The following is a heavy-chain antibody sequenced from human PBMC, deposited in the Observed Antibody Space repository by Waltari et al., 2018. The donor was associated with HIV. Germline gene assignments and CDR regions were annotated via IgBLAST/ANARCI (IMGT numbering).Heavy chain of an antibody. CDR2: IYHTGGT. D-gene: IGHD6-19*01. J-gene: IGHJ2*01. CDR3: AREAVAGPAWYFDL. CDR1: GYSISSGYY. V-gene: IGHV4-38-2*02. Sequence: QVQLQESGPGLVKPSETLSLTCAVSGYSISSGYYWGWIRQPPGKGLEWIGTIYHTGGTDYNPALKRRVTISVDTSKNQFSLKLSSVTAADAAVYYCAREAVAGPAWYFDLWGRGTLVTVSS.